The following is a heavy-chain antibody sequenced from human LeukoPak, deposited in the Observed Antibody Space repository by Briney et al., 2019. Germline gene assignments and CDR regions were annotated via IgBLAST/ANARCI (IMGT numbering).Heavy chain of an antibody. CDR1: GYTFTSYD. CDR2: MNPNSGNT. V-gene: IGHV1-8*03. D-gene: IGHD5-18*01. J-gene: IGHJ6*02. CDR3: ARAGTQLRYLGGDYYGMDV. Sequence: GASVKVSCKASGYTFTSYDINWVRQATGQGLEWMGWMNPNSGNTGYAQKFQGRVTITRNTSISTAYMELSSLRSEDTAVYYCARAGTQLRYLGGDYYGMDVWGQGTTVTVSS.